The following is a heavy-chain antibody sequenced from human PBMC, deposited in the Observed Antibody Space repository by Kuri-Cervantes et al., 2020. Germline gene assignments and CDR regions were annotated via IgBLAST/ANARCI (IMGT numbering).Heavy chain of an antibody. CDR2: IYSGGST. V-gene: IGHV3-53*01. CDR3: ARDEGSGSHYKVLLY. CDR1: GFTVSSNY. D-gene: IGHD3-10*01. Sequence: GESLRISCAASGFTVSSNYMRWVRQAPGKGLEWVSVIYSGGSTYYADSVKGRFTISRDNSRNTLYLQMNSLRAEDTAVYSCARDEGSGSHYKVLLYWGQGTLVTVSS. J-gene: IGHJ4*02.